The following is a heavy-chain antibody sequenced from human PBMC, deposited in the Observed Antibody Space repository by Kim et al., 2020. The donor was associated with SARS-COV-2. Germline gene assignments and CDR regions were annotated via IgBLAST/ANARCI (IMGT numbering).Heavy chain of an antibody. J-gene: IGHJ4*02. D-gene: IGHD2-8*01. V-gene: IGHV4-39*01. CDR1: GGSISSSSYY. Sequence: SETLSLTCTLSGGSISSSSYYWGWIRQPPGEGLEWIGTIYYSGSSYYNPSFKSRVTISVDTSQNQFSLKLTSVTAADTAVYYCARRLVGYNGAYFDYWGQGTLVTVSS. CDR2: IYYSGSS. CDR3: ARRLVGYNGAYFDY.